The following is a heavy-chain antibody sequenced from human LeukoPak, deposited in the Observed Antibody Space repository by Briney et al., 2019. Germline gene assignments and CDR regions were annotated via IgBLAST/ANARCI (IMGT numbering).Heavy chain of an antibody. CDR3: ARDLGVYYYDSSGYYSGTKDAFDI. CDR1: GGTFSSYA. V-gene: IGHV1-69*01. CDR2: IISIFGTA. Sequence: GSSVKVSCKASGGTFSSYAISWVRQAPGQGLEWMGGIISIFGTANYAQKFQGRVTITADESTSTAYMELSSLRSEDTAVYYCARDLGVYYYDSSGYYSGTKDAFDIWGQGTMVTVSS. D-gene: IGHD3-22*01. J-gene: IGHJ3*02.